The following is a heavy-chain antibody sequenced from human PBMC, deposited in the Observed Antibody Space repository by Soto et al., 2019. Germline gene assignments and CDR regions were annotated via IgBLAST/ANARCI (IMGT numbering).Heavy chain of an antibody. CDR3: ARDRSGSWYGRGYHYYGMDV. Sequence: QVQLVESGGGLVKPGGSLRLSCAASGFTFSDYYMSWIRQAPGKGLEWVSYIISSGTTIYDADSVKGRFTISRDNAKNSLYLQMNSLRAEDTAVYYCARDRSGSWYGRGYHYYGMDVWGQGTTVTVSS. CDR2: IISSGTTI. V-gene: IGHV3-11*01. CDR1: GFTFSDYY. J-gene: IGHJ6*02. D-gene: IGHD6-13*01.